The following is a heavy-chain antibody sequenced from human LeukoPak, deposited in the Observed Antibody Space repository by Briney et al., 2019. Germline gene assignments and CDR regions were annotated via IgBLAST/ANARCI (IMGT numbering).Heavy chain of an antibody. CDR2: IYHSVST. Sequence: SETLSLTCAVPGYSISSGDYCGWIRQPPETWLEWMGSIYHSVSTYYNPSLKSRVTISVDTSKNQFSLKLSSVTAADTAVYYCARVGPRGSYGFDYWGQGTLVTVSS. V-gene: IGHV4-38-2*01. J-gene: IGHJ4*02. CDR3: ARVGPRGSYGFDY. D-gene: IGHD5-18*01. CDR1: GYSISSGDY.